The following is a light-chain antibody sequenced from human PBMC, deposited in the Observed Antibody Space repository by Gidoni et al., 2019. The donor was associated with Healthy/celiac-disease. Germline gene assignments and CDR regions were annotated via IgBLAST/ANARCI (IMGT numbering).Light chain of an antibody. CDR2: DVS. Sequence: QSALTQPRSVSGSPGQSVTISCTGTSSEVGGYNYVSWYQQHPGQAPKPLIYDVSKRPSGVPDRFSGSKSGNTASLTISGLQAEDEADYYCCSYAGSYTWVFGGGTKLTVL. J-gene: IGLJ3*02. CDR3: CSYAGSYTWV. CDR1: SSEVGGYNY. V-gene: IGLV2-11*01.